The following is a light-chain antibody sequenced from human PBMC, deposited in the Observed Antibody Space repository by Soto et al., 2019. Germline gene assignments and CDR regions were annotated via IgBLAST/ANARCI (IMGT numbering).Light chain of an antibody. J-gene: IGKJ1*01. V-gene: IGKV3-20*01. CDR2: GAS. Sequence: ENVLTQSPGTLSLSPGERATLSCRASQSVSSSYLAWYQQKPGQAPRLLIYGASGRATGIPDRFSGSGSGTDFTLTISRLEPEDFAVYYCQQYGSSPAWTFGQGTKVDI. CDR1: QSVSSSY. CDR3: QQYGSSPAWT.